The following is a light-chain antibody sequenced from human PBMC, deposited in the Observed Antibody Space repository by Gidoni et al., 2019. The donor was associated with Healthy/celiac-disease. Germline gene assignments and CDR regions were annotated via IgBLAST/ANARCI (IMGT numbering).Light chain of an antibody. Sequence: SYELTLPLSVSVALGRTARLTCGGNNIGSKKVHWYQQKPGPAPLLVIYRDSNRPSGIPERFSGSNSGNTATLTISRAQAGDEADYYCQVWDSSFVVFGGGTKLTVL. CDR3: QVWDSSFVV. CDR2: RDS. CDR1: NIGSKK. J-gene: IGLJ2*01. V-gene: IGLV3-9*01.